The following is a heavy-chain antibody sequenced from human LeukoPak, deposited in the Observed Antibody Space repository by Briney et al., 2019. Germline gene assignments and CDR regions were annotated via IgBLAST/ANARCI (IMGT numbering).Heavy chain of an antibody. V-gene: IGHV4-31*01. CDR3: ARVGDYDSSGYPRWFDY. D-gene: IGHD3-22*01. CDR1: GGSISSGGYE. J-gene: IGHJ4*02. Sequence: TTSETLSLTCTVSGGSISSGGYEWGWLRQHRGKGLEWIGYMYYSVRTYYNPSLKSPVTISVDTSKNQFPLQLSSVTAADTAVYYCARVGDYDSSGYPRWFDYWGQGTLVTVSS. CDR2: MYYSVRT.